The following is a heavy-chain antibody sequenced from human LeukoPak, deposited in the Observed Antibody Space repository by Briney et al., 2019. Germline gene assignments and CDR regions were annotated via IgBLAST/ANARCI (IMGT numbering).Heavy chain of an antibody. J-gene: IGHJ4*02. CDR2: IYYSGST. CDR3: ARDDSGYFYFDY. D-gene: IGHD3-22*01. CDR1: GGSFSSYC. Sequence: PSETLSLTCAVYGGSFSSYCWSWIRQSPGKGLEWIGYIYYSGSTNYNPSLKSRVTISVGTSKNQFSLKLNSVTAADTAVYYCARDDSGYFYFDYWGQGTLVTVSS. V-gene: IGHV4-59*01.